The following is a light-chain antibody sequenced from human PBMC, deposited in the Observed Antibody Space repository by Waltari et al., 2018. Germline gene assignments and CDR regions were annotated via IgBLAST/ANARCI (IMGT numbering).Light chain of an antibody. CDR1: QSVGRS. V-gene: IGKV3-20*01. CDR2: GAS. Sequence: ETVLTQSPGTLSLSPGEGATLPCRASQSVGRSLVWYQQKPGRAPRLLIYGASIRATGIPDRFTGSGSGTDFSLTISRLEPEDFAVYYCQMYVRLPVTFGQGTKVEI. J-gene: IGKJ1*01. CDR3: QMYVRLPVT.